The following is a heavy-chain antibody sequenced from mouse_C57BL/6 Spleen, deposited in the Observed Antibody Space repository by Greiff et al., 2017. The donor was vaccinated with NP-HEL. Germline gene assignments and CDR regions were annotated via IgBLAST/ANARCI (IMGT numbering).Heavy chain of an antibody. V-gene: IGHV3-6*01. J-gene: IGHJ4*01. CDR1: GYSITSGYY. D-gene: IGHD2-5*01. CDR2: ISYDGSN. CDR3: ARSYYSNYEDYAMDY. Sequence: DVQLVESGPGLVKPSQSLSLTCSVTGYSITSGYYWNWIRQFPGNKLEWMGYISYDGSNNYNPSLKNRISITRDTSKNQFFLKLNSVTTEDTATYYCARSYYSNYEDYAMDYWGQGTSVTVSS.